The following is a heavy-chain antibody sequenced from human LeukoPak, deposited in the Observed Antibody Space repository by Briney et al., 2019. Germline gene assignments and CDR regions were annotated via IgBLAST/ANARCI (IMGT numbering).Heavy chain of an antibody. CDR1: GFTFSDYY. CDR2: ISSSGSTI. CDR3: ATEGAVAGTLYYYYGMDV. J-gene: IGHJ6*02. D-gene: IGHD6-19*01. Sequence: GGSLRLSCAASGFTFSDYYMSRIRQAPGKGLEWVSYISSSGSTIYYADSVKGRFTISRDNAKNSLYLQMNSLRAEDTAVYYCATEGAVAGTLYYYYGMDVWGQGTTVTVSS. V-gene: IGHV3-11*01.